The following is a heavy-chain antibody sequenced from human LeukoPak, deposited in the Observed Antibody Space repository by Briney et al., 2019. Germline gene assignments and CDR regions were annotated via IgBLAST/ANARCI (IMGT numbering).Heavy chain of an antibody. CDR2: VHYSGST. CDR1: GGSISSYY. J-gene: IGHJ4*02. V-gene: IGHV4-59*01. CDR3: ARGRTGSYFAADY. Sequence: PSETLSLTCTVSGGSISSYYWSWVRQPPGKGLEWIGYVHYSGSTKYNPSLKSRVTISVDTSRDQFSLKLTSVTAADTAVYCCARGRTGSYFAADYWGQGTLVTVSS. D-gene: IGHD1-26*01.